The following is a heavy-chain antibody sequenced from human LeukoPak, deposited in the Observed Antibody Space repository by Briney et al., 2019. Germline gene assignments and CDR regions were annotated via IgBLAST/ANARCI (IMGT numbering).Heavy chain of an antibody. J-gene: IGHJ4*02. V-gene: IGHV1-2*02. CDR2: INPNSGGT. CDR3: ARNVVVVPAAKYFGY. Sequence: SVKVSCKASGYTFTGYYMHWVRQAPGQGLEWMGWINPNSGGTNYAQKFQGRVTMTRDTSISTAYMELSRLRSDDTAVYYCARNVVVVPAAKYFGYWGQGTLVTVSS. D-gene: IGHD2-2*01. CDR1: GYTFTGYY.